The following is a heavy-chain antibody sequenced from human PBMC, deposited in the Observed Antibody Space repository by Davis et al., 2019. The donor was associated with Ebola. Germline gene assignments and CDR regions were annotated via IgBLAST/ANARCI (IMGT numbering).Heavy chain of an antibody. CDR1: GGSISSYY. CDR2: IYYSGST. J-gene: IGHJ5*02. V-gene: IGHV4-59*01. CDR3: ARVGYDFWSGYYTGSWFDP. D-gene: IGHD3-3*01. Sequence: SETLSLTCAVYGGSISSYYWSWIRQPPGKGLEWIGYIYYSGSTNYNPSLKSRVTISVDTSKNQFSLKLSSVTAADTAVYYCARVGYDFWSGYYTGSWFDPWGQGTLVTVSS.